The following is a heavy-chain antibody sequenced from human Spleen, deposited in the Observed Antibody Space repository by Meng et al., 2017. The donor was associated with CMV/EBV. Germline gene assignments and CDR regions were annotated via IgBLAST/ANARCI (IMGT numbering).Heavy chain of an antibody. CDR2: ISSSSSYI. D-gene: IGHD2-2*01. V-gene: IGHV3-21*01. Sequence: GESLKICCAGSGFTFSTYTKTWLRQAPGKGLEWGSSISSSSSYIYDADSVRGRFTISRDNAKNSLYLQMNSLRVEDTAVYYCVRADPTKRSSTTSCLDYWGQGTLVTVSS. CDR1: GFTFSTYT. J-gene: IGHJ4*02. CDR3: VRADPTKRSSTTSCLDY.